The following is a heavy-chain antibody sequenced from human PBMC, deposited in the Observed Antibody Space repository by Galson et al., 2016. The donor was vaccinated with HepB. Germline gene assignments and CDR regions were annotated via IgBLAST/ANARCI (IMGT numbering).Heavy chain of an antibody. D-gene: IGHD6-19*01. J-gene: IGHJ4*02. CDR3: TTVLSTASMSGWYDWGFDS. CDR2: IKSKIDGGTA. Sequence: SLRLSCAASGFTFSGYKMNWVRQAPGKGLEWVGRIKSKIDGGTADYAAPVKGRFTISGDDSINTLYLQMTSLKTEDTAVYYCTTVLSTASMSGWYDWGFDSWGQGTLVTVSS. CDR1: GFTFSGYK. V-gene: IGHV3-15*07.